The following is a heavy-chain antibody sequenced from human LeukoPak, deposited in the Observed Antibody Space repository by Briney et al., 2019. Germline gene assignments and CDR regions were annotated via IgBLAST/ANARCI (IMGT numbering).Heavy chain of an antibody. CDR2: IYNSGAT. Sequence: SETLSLTCTVSGGSFSSYYWTWIRQPAGKGLEWIGRIYNSGATNYSPSLESRVTMSLDTSKNRFSLSLSSVTAADTAVYYCARDRLGATGHWRIDVWGRGTLVTVSS. D-gene: IGHD1-26*01. CDR3: ARDRLGATGHWRIDV. CDR1: GGSFSSYY. J-gene: IGHJ2*01. V-gene: IGHV4-4*07.